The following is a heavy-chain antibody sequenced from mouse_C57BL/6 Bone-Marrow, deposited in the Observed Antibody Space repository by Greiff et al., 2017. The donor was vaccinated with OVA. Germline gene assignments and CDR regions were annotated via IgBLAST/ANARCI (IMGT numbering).Heavy chain of an antibody. CDR2: IHPNSGST. CDR3: ARKHYPCYIDV. D-gene: IGHD5-5*01. CDR1: GYTFTSYW. J-gene: IGHJ1*03. Sequence: QVQLQQPGAELVKPGASVKLSCKASGYTFTSYWMHWVKQRPGQGLEWIGMIHPNSGSTNYNEKFKSKATMTVDKSSSTAYMQLSSLTSENSAVYYCARKHYPCYIDVWGTGTTVTVSS. V-gene: IGHV1-64*01.